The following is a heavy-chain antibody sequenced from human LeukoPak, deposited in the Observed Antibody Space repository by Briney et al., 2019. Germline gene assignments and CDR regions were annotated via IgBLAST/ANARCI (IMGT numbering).Heavy chain of an antibody. D-gene: IGHD1/OR15-1a*01. CDR1: GGSISSYY. Sequence: SETLSLTCTVSGGSISSYYWSWIRQSPGKGLKWIGSIYHSGATYYNPSLQSRVTMSVDTSKNQFSLNLSSVTAADTAVYYCARDEMEHHGSYYDFWGQGTLVSVSS. V-gene: IGHV4-59*04. CDR3: ARDEMEHHGSYYDF. CDR2: IYHSGAT. J-gene: IGHJ4*02.